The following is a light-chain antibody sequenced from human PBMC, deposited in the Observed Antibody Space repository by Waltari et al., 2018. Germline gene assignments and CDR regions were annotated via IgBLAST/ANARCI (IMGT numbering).Light chain of an antibody. Sequence: DIQMTQSPSSVSASVGDGVTITCRASRDISTWLAGYQQKPGKTPNLLIYDGYTLQSGVPSRFRGSGSGTVFTLTISSLQPEDFATYYCQQAHSFPITFGQGTRLEIK. J-gene: IGKJ5*01. V-gene: IGKV1-12*01. CDR3: QQAHSFPIT. CDR2: DGY. CDR1: RDISTW.